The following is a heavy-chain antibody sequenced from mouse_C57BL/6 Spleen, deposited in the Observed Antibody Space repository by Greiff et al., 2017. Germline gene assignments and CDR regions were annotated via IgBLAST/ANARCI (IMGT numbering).Heavy chain of an antibody. J-gene: IGHJ4*01. CDR2: FYPCSGST. Sequence: QVQLQQPGAELVKPGASVKMSCKASGYTFTSYWITWVKQRPGQGLEWIGDFYPCSGSTNYNEKFKSKATLTVDTSSSAAYMQLSSLTSEDSAVNYCARELGGGPYYAMDYWGQGTSVTVSS. D-gene: IGHD4-1*01. CDR3: ARELGGGPYYAMDY. CDR1: GYTFTSYW. V-gene: IGHV1-55*01.